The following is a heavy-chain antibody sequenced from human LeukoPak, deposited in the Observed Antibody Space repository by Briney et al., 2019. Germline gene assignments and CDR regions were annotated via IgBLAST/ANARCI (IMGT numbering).Heavy chain of an antibody. Sequence: VASVKVSCKASGGTFSSYAISWVRQAPGQGLEWMGGIIPIFGTANYAQKFQGRVTITADESTSTAYMELSSLRSEDTAVYYCARSYGGNPLGLYNWFDPWGQGTLVTVSS. D-gene: IGHD4-23*01. J-gene: IGHJ5*02. CDR2: IIPIFGTA. V-gene: IGHV1-69*01. CDR3: ARSYGGNPLGLYNWFDP. CDR1: GGTFSSYA.